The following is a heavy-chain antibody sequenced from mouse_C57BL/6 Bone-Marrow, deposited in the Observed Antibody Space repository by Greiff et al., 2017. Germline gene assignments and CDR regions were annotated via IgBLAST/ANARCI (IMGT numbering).Heavy chain of an antibody. J-gene: IGHJ2*01. CDR2: NNPNNGGT. D-gene: IGHD1-1*01. CDR1: GYTFTDYN. CDR3: ARLDGSSGY. V-gene: IGHV1-18*01. Sequence: EVQLQQSGPELVKPGASVKIPCKASGYTFTDYNMDWVKQSHGKSLEWIGDNNPNNGGTIYNQKFKGKATLTVDKSSSTAYMELRSLTSEDTAVYYCARLDGSSGYWGQGTTLTVSS.